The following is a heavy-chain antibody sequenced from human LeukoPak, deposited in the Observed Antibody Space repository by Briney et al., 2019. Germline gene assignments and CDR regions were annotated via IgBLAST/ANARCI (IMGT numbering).Heavy chain of an antibody. Sequence: SGTLSLTCAVSGDPISGYYWSWIRQPPGKGLERIGNICHSGSTNYSPSLKSRVTISVDTSKNQFSLKLSSVTAADTAVYYCARSYSGIPYYFDYWGQGTLVTVSS. V-gene: IGHV4-59*01. D-gene: IGHD1-26*01. CDR3: ARSYSGIPYYFDY. CDR2: ICHSGST. J-gene: IGHJ4*02. CDR1: GDPISGYY.